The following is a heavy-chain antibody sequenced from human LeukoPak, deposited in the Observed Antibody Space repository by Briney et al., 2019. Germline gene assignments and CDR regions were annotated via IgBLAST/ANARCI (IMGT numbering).Heavy chain of an antibody. CDR1: GFTFGDYV. V-gene: IGHV3-49*04. CDR2: IRSKVYGGTT. J-gene: IGHJ4*02. D-gene: IGHD4-23*01. Sequence: GGSLRLSCRCSGFTFGDYVMTWVRQALGKGLEWVGFIRSKVYGGTTEYAASVKGRFIISRDDSKSIAYLQMNSLETEDTAVYYCTRDYGGFDYWGQGTLVTVSS. CDR3: TRDYGGFDY.